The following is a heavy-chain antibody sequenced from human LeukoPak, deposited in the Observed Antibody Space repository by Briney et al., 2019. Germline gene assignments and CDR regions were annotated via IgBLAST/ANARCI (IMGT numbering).Heavy chain of an antibody. Sequence: ASVKVSCKVSGYTLTELSMHWVRQAPGKGLEWMGGFDPEDGETIYAQKFQGRVTMTEDTSTDTAYMELSSLRSEDTAVYYCATDSGYDILTGYYRGVAFDIWGQGTMVTVSS. J-gene: IGHJ3*02. CDR1: GYTLTELS. CDR3: ATDSGYDILTGYYRGVAFDI. V-gene: IGHV1-24*01. CDR2: FDPEDGET. D-gene: IGHD3-9*01.